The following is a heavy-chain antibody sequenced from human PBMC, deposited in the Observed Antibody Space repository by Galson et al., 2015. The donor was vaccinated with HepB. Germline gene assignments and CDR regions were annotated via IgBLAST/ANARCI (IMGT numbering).Heavy chain of an antibody. CDR3: AREEGDYVWGSYRYTGYFDY. CDR2: ISSSSSYI. CDR1: GFTFSSYS. Sequence: SLRLSCAASGFTFSSYSMNWVRQAPGKGLEWVSSISSSSSYIYYADSVKGRFTISRDNAKNSLYLQMNSLRAEDTAVYYCAREEGDYVWGSYRYTGYFDYWGQGTLVTVSS. D-gene: IGHD3-16*02. V-gene: IGHV3-21*01. J-gene: IGHJ4*02.